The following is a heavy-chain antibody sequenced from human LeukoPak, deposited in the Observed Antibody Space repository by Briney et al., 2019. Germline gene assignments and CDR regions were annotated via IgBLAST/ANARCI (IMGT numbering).Heavy chain of an antibody. D-gene: IGHD3-10*01. CDR3: ARDEPYYYYFDY. CDR1: GGTFSSYA. Sequence: SVKVSCKASGGTFSSYAISWVRQAPGQGLEWMGGIIPIFGTANYAQKFQGRVTITTDESTSTAYMELSSPRSEDTAVYYCARDEPYYYYFDYWGQGTLVTVSS. J-gene: IGHJ4*02. CDR2: IIPIFGTA. V-gene: IGHV1-69*05.